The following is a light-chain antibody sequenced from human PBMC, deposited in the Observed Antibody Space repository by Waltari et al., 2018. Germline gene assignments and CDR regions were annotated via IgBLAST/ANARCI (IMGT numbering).Light chain of an antibody. V-gene: IGLV1-40*01. CDR1: SSNIGAGYD. CDR2: RNN. J-gene: IGLJ2*01. Sequence: QSVLTQPPSVSGAPGQRITISCTGTSSNIGAGYDVHWYLQLPGTASKLLILRNNNRPSGVPDRFSASKSDTSASLAITGLQAEDEADYYCQSYDSSLSGVIFGGGTKLTVL. CDR3: QSYDSSLSGVI.